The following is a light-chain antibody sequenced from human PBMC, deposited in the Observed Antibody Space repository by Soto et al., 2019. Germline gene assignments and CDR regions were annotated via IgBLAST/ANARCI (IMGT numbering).Light chain of an antibody. CDR2: GAS. CDR1: QSVSSY. Sequence: EIVLTQSPATLSLSPGERATLSCRASQSVSSYLAWYQQKPGQAPRLLIYGASNRATGIPARFSGSGSGTDFTLTISSLEPEDFAVYYCQQRGNWPRLTFGGGTRVEIK. J-gene: IGKJ4*01. V-gene: IGKV3-11*01. CDR3: QQRGNWPRLT.